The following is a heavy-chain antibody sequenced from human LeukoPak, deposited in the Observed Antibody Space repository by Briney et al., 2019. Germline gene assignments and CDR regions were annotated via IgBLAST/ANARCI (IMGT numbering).Heavy chain of an antibody. V-gene: IGHV3-30-3*01. Sequence: GGSLRLSCAASGFTFSSYAMHWVRQAPGKGLEWVAVISYDGSNKYYADSVKGRFTISRDNSKNTLYLQMNSLRAEDTAVYYCARAAYYYGSGSLDVWGKGTTVTVSS. J-gene: IGHJ6*04. CDR3: ARAAYYYGSGSLDV. CDR1: GFTFSSYA. CDR2: ISYDGSNK. D-gene: IGHD3-10*01.